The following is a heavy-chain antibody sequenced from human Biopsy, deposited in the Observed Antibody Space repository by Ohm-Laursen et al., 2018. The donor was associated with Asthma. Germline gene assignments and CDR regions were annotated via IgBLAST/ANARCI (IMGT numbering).Heavy chain of an antibody. CDR3: VRDGTDDAFDI. D-gene: IGHD1-1*01. V-gene: IGHV3-30*01. Sequence: SLRLSCAASGFSFSNFAIHWVRQAPGKGLEWVGVISKDASTQDYADSAKGRFTMARDNSKNTLDLQMNSLREEDTAVYYCVRDGTDDAFDIWGQGKVVSVSS. J-gene: IGHJ3*02. CDR2: ISKDASTQ. CDR1: GFSFSNFA.